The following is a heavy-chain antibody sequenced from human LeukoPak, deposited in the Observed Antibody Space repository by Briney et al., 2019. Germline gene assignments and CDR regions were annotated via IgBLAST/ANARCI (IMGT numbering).Heavy chain of an antibody. J-gene: IGHJ4*02. D-gene: IGHD4-17*01. CDR1: GGSISRGPYY. V-gene: IGHV4-39*01. CDR3: ARRRFLRGPDVVNPFDY. Sequence: SETLSLTCTVSGGSISRGPYYWGWIRQSPGKVLEWIATIYYSGRTYYNPSLKSRVTISVDTSKNQFSLKVSSVTAADTAVYYCARRRFLRGPDVVNPFDYWGQGTLVTVSS. CDR2: IYYSGRT.